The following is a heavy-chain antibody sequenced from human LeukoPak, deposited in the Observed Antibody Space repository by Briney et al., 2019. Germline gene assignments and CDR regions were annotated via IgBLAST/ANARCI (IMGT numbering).Heavy chain of an antibody. D-gene: IGHD1-14*01. CDR1: GLTFSDFW. J-gene: IGHJ6*02. V-gene: IGHV3-74*01. CDR3: ARDRPIREEYKFPGINFYGMDV. CDR2: VKGDGRTT. Sequence: GGSLRLSCAASGLTFSDFWMHWVRQPPGKGLVWVALVKGDGRTTIYADSVKGRFTISRDNAKNTLYLQMNSLRADDSGVYYCARDRPIREEYKFPGINFYGMDVWGQGTTVTVSS.